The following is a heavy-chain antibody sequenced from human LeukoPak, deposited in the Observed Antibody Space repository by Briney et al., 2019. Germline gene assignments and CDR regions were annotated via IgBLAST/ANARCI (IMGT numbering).Heavy chain of an antibody. CDR3: ARDLRYCSSTSCPLPYYYYGMDV. D-gene: IGHD2-2*01. Sequence: LSLTCAVYGGSFSGYYWSWVRQAPGKGLEWVAVIWYDGSNKYYADSVKGRFTISRDNSKNTLYLQMNSLRAEDTAVYYCARDLRYCSSTSCPLPYYYYGMDVWGQGTTVTVSS. CDR2: IWYDGSNK. J-gene: IGHJ6*02. CDR1: GGSFSGYY. V-gene: IGHV3-33*08.